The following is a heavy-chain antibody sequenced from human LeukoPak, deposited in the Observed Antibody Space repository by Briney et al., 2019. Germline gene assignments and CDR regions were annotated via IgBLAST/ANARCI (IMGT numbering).Heavy chain of an antibody. D-gene: IGHD2-2*01. Sequence: GGSLRLSCVVSGFTFTNYWMRWVRQVPGKGLVWVARMNSDGTSIIHADSVKGRFTISRDNSKNTLYLQLNSLRGEDTAVYYCAKGDCSSTTCYWLYYFDYWGQGTLVTVSS. J-gene: IGHJ4*02. V-gene: IGHV3-74*01. CDR3: AKGDCSSTTCYWLYYFDY. CDR2: MNSDGTSI. CDR1: GFTFTNYW.